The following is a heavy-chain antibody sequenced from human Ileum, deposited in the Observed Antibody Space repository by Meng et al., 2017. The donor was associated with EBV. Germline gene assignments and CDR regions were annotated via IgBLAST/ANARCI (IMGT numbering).Heavy chain of an antibody. D-gene: IGHD4-17*01. CDR1: GGSFRGYY. Sequence: QVQLQQLGARLLKTSQNLSLPCAVYGGSFRGYYWSWIRLPSEKGLECSGEINHRGSTNYHPSLKSRVTISVETYKNQFSLQLSSVTAAETAVYYCARGHDYGDYASHSWGQGTLVTVSS. CDR3: ARGHDYGDYASHS. V-gene: IGHV4-34*01. J-gene: IGHJ4*02. CDR2: INHRGST.